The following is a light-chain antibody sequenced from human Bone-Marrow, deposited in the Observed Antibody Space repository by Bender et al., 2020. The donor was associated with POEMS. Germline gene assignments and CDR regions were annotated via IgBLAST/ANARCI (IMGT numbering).Light chain of an antibody. CDR1: DSNFGGNN. J-gene: IGLJ3*02. CDR2: SNY. CDR3: CTYTNSDTPDWM. Sequence: QSVLTQPPSASGTPGQSVIISCSGTDSNFGGNNVNWYQHLPGSAPRLVVYSNYQRPSGVPARFSGSKSGNTASLAISGLQAVDAADYYCCTYTNSDTPDWMYGGGTKLTVL. V-gene: IGLV1-44*01.